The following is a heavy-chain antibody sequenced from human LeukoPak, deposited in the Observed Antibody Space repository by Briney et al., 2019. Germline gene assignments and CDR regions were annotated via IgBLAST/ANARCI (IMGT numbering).Heavy chain of an antibody. CDR3: ARAVVPAAKLRGYSYGHSHSYFDY. CDR1: GGTFSSYA. Sequence: SVKVSCKASGGTFSSYAISWVRQAPGQGLEWMGRIIPIFGIANYAQKFQGRVTITADKSTSTAYMELSSLRSEDTAVYYCARAVVPAAKLRGYSYGHSHSYFDYWGQGTLVTVSS. V-gene: IGHV1-69*04. D-gene: IGHD5-18*01. J-gene: IGHJ4*02. CDR2: IIPIFGIA.